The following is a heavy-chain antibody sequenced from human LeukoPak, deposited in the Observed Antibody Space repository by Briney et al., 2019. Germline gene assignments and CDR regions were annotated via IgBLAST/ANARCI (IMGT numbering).Heavy chain of an antibody. CDR2: IYSGGST. Sequence: GGSLRLSCAGYGFTVSSNYMSWVRQAPGKGLEWVSVIYSGGSTYYADSVKGRFIISRDNSKNTLYLQMNSLRAEDTAVYYCARDQGPAIAATVNDAFAPWGQGTMVTVSS. J-gene: IGHJ3*01. D-gene: IGHD6-13*01. CDR3: ARDQGPAIAATVNDAFAP. CDR1: GFTVSSNY. V-gene: IGHV3-66*01.